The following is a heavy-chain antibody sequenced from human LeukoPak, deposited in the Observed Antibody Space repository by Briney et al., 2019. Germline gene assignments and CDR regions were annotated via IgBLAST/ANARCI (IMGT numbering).Heavy chain of an antibody. CDR3: ASSEGWLQLPMDY. D-gene: IGHD5-24*01. V-gene: IGHV1-46*01. CDR2: INPNGGST. J-gene: IGHJ4*02. Sequence: ASVKVSCTASGYTFTSYYMHWVRQAPGQGLEWMGIINPNGGSTSYAQKFQGRVTMARDTSTSTVYMELSSLRSEDTAVYYCASSEGWLQLPMDYWGQGTLVTVSS. CDR1: GYTFTSYY.